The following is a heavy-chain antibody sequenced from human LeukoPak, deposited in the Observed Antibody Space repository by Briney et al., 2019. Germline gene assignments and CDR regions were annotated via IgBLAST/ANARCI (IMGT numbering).Heavy chain of an antibody. V-gene: IGHV1-18*01. D-gene: IGHD5-18*01. CDR2: ISAYNGNT. CDR1: GYTFTSYG. J-gene: IGHJ4*02. Sequence: ASVKVSCKASGYTFTSYGISWVRQAPGQGLEWMGWISAYNGNTNYAQKLQGRVTMTTDTSTSTAYMELRSLRSDDTAVYYCARVAWGTAMVTGEPDYWGQGTLVTVSS. CDR3: ARVAWGTAMVTGEPDY.